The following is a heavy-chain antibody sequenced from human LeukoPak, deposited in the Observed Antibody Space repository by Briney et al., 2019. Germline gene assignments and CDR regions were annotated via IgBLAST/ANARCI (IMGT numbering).Heavy chain of an antibody. CDR3: ARSGYSSAGKFDS. CDR1: GFSLSTIGMR. V-gene: IGHV2-70*04. CDR2: IDWDDAK. J-gene: IGHJ4*02. Sequence: SGPALVKPTQTLTLTCTFSGFSLSTIGMRVNWIRQPPGKALEWLARIDWDDAKFYSSSLETRLTISKDTSKNQVVLTMTNMDPVDTATYYCARSGYSSAGKFDSWGQGTLVTVSS. D-gene: IGHD6-19*01.